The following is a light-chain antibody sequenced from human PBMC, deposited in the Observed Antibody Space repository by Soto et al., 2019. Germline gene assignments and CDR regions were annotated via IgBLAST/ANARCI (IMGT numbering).Light chain of an antibody. CDR3: QQFDSSVT. Sequence: EIVLTQSPGSLSLSPGERATLSFRAGQSVSSTFFAWYQQRPGKAPRLLMYGASSTATGIPERFIGSGSGTDFTLTISILEPEDFAVYYCQQFDSSVTFGQGTMVEIK. CDR2: GAS. V-gene: IGKV3-20*01. J-gene: IGKJ1*01. CDR1: QSVSSTF.